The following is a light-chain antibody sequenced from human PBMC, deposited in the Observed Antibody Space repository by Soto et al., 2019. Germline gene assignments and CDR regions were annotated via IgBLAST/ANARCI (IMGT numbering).Light chain of an antibody. Sequence: QSALTQPPSASGSPGQSVTISCTGCSSDLGGSVSWYQQHPYKAPKLMIYEVSKRPSGVPDSFSGSKYGNTASLTVSGLQTEDEADYYCSSTAGSSNDLRVFGGGTKLTVL. V-gene: IGLV2-8*01. J-gene: IGLJ3*02. CDR3: SSTAGSSNDLRV. CDR2: EVS. CDR1: SSDLGGS.